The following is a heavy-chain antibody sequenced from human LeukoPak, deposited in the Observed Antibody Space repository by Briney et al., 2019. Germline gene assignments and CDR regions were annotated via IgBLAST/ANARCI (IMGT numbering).Heavy chain of an antibody. CDR1: GFTITNAR. CDR2: IKSKIDVGTT. Sequence: PGGSLRLSCAASGFTITNARMGWVRQAPGKGLEWVGLIKSKIDVGTTDFAAPVKGRFTISIDDSKHTLYLQMNSLKSEVTGVYYCTAGYGHSDFAFWGQGTLVTVSS. V-gene: IGHV3-15*01. J-gene: IGHJ4*02. CDR3: TAGYGHSDFAF. D-gene: IGHD3-3*02.